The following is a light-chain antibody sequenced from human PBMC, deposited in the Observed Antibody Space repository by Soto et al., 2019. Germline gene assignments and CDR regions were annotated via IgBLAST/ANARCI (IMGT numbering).Light chain of an antibody. CDR3: QQRSNWPPIT. V-gene: IGKV3-11*01. J-gene: IGKJ5*01. Sequence: EIVLTQSPATLSLSPGERATLSCRASQSVGRYLAWYQQKPGQPPRLLIYDASNRATGIPARFICSGSGTDFTLTISSLEPEDFAVYYCQQRSNWPPITFGQGTRLEIK. CDR2: DAS. CDR1: QSVGRY.